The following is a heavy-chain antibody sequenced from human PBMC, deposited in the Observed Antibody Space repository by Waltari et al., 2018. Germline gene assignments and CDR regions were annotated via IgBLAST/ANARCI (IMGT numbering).Heavy chain of an antibody. J-gene: IGHJ4*02. Sequence: QVQLVESGGGLVKPGGSLRLSCAASGFTFSDYYMNWIRQAPGKGLECVSYISSSGSPIYVDSGKGRFTISRDNVKNSLYLQMNSLRAEDTAVYYCVKRGSGRFFDYWGQGTLVTVSS. CDR3: VKRGSGRFFDY. CDR1: GFTFSDYY. CDR2: ISSSGSPI. D-gene: IGHD2-15*01. V-gene: IGHV3-11*04.